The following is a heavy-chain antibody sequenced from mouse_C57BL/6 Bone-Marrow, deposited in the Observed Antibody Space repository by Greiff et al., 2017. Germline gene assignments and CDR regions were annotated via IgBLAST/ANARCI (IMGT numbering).Heavy chain of an antibody. CDR1: GYTFTNYW. D-gene: IGHD2-5*01. CDR3: ARAYYSNYFDY. V-gene: IGHV1-63*01. CDR2: IYPGGGYT. J-gene: IGHJ2*01. Sequence: QVQLQQSGAELVRPGTSVKMSCKASGYTFTNYWIGWAKQRPGNGLAWIGDIYPGGGYTNYNEKFKGKATLTADKSSSTAYMQFSSLTSEDSAIYYCARAYYSNYFDYWGQGTTLTVSS.